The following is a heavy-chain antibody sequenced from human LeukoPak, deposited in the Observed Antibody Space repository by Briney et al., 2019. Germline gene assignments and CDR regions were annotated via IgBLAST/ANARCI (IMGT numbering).Heavy chain of an antibody. CDR2: ISGSGGST. V-gene: IGHV3-23*01. Sequence: GRSLRLSCAASGFTFSSYAMSWVRQAPGKGLEWVSAISGSGGSTYYADSVKGRFTISRDNSKNTLYLQMNSLRAEDTAVYYCAKAQYYDSYYYYGMDVWGQGTTVTVSS. CDR1: GFTFSSYA. D-gene: IGHD3-22*01. CDR3: AKAQYYDSYYYYGMDV. J-gene: IGHJ6*02.